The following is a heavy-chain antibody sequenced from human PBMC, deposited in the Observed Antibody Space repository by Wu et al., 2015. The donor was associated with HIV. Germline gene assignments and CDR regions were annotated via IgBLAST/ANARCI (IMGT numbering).Heavy chain of an antibody. J-gene: IGHJ5*02. CDR3: ARALRYSAYDWQAGGMGWFDP. V-gene: IGHV1-2*02. CDR1: GYTFADYY. D-gene: IGHD5-12*01. Sequence: QVQLVQSGAEVKKPGASVKVSCKASGYTFADYYIHWVRQAPGQGLEWMGWINPNSGGTNYAQKFQGRVTMTRGTSISTAYMELSRLRSDDTAVYYCARALRYSAYDWQAGGMGWFDPWGQGILVTVSS. CDR2: INPNSGGT.